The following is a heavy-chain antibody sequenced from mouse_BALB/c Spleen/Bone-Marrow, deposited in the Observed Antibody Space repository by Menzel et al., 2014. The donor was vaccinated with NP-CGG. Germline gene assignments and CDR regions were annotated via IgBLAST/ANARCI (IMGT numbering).Heavy chain of an antibody. CDR2: INPSSGYT. CDR3: AREARTGAWFTY. CDR1: GYTFTSYT. V-gene: IGHV1-4*02. Sequence: QVTLKVCGAELARPGASVKMSCKASGYTFTSYTIQWVKQRPGQGLEWIGYINPSSGYTDYNQKFKDKTTLTADKSSNTAYMQLTSLTSEDSAVYSCAREARTGAWFTYWGQGTLVTVSA. J-gene: IGHJ3*01. D-gene: IGHD4-1*01.